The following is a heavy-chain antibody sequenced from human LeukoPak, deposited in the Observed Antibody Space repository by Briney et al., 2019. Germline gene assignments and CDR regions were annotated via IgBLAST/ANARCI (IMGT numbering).Heavy chain of an antibody. V-gene: IGHV4-59*01. J-gene: IGHJ4*02. CDR1: GGSISGYY. Sequence: PSETLSLTCTVSGGSISGYYWNWIRQTPGKGLEWIGYMYYSGSSTYNPSLKSRVSISVDTSKNQFSLKLNSVTAADTAIYYCARDSGDYGGNPYYFDYWGPGTPVTVSS. CDR2: MYYSGSS. CDR3: ARDSGDYGGNPYYFDY. D-gene: IGHD4-23*01.